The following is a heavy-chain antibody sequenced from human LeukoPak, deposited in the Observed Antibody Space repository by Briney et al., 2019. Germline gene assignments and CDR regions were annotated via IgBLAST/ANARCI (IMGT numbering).Heavy chain of an antibody. CDR1: GGSISSSGYY. V-gene: IGHV4-39*07. J-gene: IGHJ6*03. CDR2: IYYTGIT. Sequence: SETLSLTCIVSGGSISSSGYYWAWVRQPPGKGLEWIGSIYYTGITYYNPSLRSRVTMSIDTSNNQFSLMLRSVTAADTAVYYCARRRGYCSSTSCWRVEYYYYYMDVWGKGTTVTISS. CDR3: ARRRGYCSSTSCWRVEYYYYYMDV. D-gene: IGHD2-2*01.